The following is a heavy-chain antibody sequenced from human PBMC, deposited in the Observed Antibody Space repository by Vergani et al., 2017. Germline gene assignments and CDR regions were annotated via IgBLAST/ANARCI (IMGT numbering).Heavy chain of an antibody. V-gene: IGHV4-61*02. D-gene: IGHD3-3*01. Sequence: QVQLQESGPGLVKPSQTLSLTCTVSGGSISSGSYYWSWIRQPAGKGLEWIGRIYTSGSTNYNPSLKSRVTMSVDTSKNQFSLKLSSVTAADTAVYYCARDRYFXSGYSSYYYYYMDVWGKGTTVTVSS. CDR2: IYTSGST. CDR3: ARDRYFXSGYSSYYYYYMDV. J-gene: IGHJ6*03. CDR1: GGSISSGSYY.